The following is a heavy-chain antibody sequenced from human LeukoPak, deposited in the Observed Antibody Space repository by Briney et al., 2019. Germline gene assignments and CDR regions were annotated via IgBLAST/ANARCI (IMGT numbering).Heavy chain of an antibody. D-gene: IGHD1-26*01. V-gene: IGHV3-30*18. CDR1: GFTFSSYG. CDR3: AKGAGSTGSYFDY. J-gene: IGHJ4*02. Sequence: GGSLRLSCAASGFTFSSYGIHWVRQAPGKGLEWVAVISYDGSTIYYADSVKGRFTISRDNSKDTLYLQMNSLRADDTAVYYCAKGAGSTGSYFDYWGQGTLVTVSS. CDR2: ISYDGSTI.